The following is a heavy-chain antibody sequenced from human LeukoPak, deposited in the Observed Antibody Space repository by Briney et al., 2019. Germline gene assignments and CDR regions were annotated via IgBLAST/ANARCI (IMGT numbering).Heavy chain of an antibody. V-gene: IGHV3-48*04. CDR2: ISSSSSTI. CDR1: GFTFSSYS. D-gene: IGHD6-19*01. Sequence: GGSLRLSCAASGFTFSSYSMNWVRQAPGKGLEWVSYISSSSSTIYYADSVKGRFTISRDNAKNSLYLQMNSLRAEDTAVYYCARDPGEAVAGKDSDAFDIWGQGTMVTVSS. CDR3: ARDPGEAVAGKDSDAFDI. J-gene: IGHJ3*02.